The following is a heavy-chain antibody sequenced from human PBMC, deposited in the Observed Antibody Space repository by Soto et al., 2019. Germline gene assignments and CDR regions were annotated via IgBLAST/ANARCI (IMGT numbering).Heavy chain of an antibody. D-gene: IGHD6-13*01. CDR1: GYSFTSYW. CDR3: ARHYHSSSWYKVYYYYGMDV. Sequence: GESLKISCKGSGYSFTSYWIGWVRQVPGKGLEWMGIIYPGDSDTRYSPSFQGQVTISADKSISTAYLQWSSLKASDTAMYYCARHYHSSSWYKVYYYYGMDVWGQGTTVTVSS. J-gene: IGHJ6*02. V-gene: IGHV5-51*01. CDR2: IYPGDSDT.